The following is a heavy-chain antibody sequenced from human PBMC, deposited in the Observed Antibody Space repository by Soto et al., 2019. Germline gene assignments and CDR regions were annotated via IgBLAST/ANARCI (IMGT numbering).Heavy chain of an antibody. CDR1: GFTFDTYG. J-gene: IGHJ6*02. V-gene: IGHV3-30-3*01. CDR2: ISYEGSNT. Sequence: GGSLRLSCIASGFTFDTYGIHWVRQAPGKGLQWVALISYEGSNTYYADSESGRFTSSRENSKNTLYLQINALRPEDTGVYYCARVTPGNNLYDFSGLDVWGQGTSVTVSS. D-gene: IGHD1-1*01. CDR3: ARVTPGNNLYDFSGLDV.